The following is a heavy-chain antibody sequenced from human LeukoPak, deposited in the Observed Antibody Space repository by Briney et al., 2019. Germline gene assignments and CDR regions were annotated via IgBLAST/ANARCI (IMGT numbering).Heavy chain of an antibody. CDR1: GFTFSSYA. CDR3: AKDRGVGATTPAGGDY. Sequence: PGRSLRLSCAASGFTFSSYAMSWVRQAPGKGLEWVSAISGSGGSTYYADSVKGRFTISRDNSKNTLYLQMNSLRAEDTAVYYCAKDRGVGATTPAGGDYWGQGTLVTVSS. D-gene: IGHD1-26*01. V-gene: IGHV3-23*01. J-gene: IGHJ4*02. CDR2: ISGSGGST.